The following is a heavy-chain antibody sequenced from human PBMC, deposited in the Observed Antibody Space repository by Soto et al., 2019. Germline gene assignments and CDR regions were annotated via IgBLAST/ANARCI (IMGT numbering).Heavy chain of an antibody. D-gene: IGHD5-18*01. CDR3: ARVSRIQLWLRLDI. CDR2: IIPNFGTA. CDR1: GGTFGSYA. Sequence: SVKVSCKASGGTFGSYAISWVRQAPGQGLEWMGGIIPNFGTANYAQKFQGRVTITADKSTSTAYMELSSLRSEDTAVYYCARVSRIQLWLRLDIWGQGTMVTVSS. J-gene: IGHJ3*02. V-gene: IGHV1-69*06.